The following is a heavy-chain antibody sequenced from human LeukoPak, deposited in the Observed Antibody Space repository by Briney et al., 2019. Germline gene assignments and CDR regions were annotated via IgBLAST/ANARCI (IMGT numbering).Heavy chain of an antibody. CDR2: ISHSGST. Sequence: PSETLSLTCAVSGYSISCGYYWGWIRQPPGKGLVWIGSISHSGSTYYNPSLKSRVTISVDTSRNQFSLKLSSVTAADTAVYYCARRDIVTWYFDYWGQGTLVTVSS. V-gene: IGHV4-38-2*01. CDR3: ARRDIVTWYFDY. J-gene: IGHJ4*02. CDR1: GYSISCGYY. D-gene: IGHD2-15*01.